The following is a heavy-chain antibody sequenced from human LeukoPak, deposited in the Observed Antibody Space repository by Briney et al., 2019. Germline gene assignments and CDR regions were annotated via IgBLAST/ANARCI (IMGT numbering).Heavy chain of an antibody. CDR3: ARPPYSGYEWPYYYYGMDV. CDR2: IIPILGIA. Sequence: GASVKVSCKASGYTFTGYYMHWVRQAPGQGLEWMGRIIPILGIANYAQKFQGRVTITADKSTSTAYMELSSLRSEDTAVYYCARPPYSGYEWPYYYYGMDVWGQGTTVTVSS. CDR1: GYTFTGYY. V-gene: IGHV1-69*02. D-gene: IGHD5-12*01. J-gene: IGHJ6*02.